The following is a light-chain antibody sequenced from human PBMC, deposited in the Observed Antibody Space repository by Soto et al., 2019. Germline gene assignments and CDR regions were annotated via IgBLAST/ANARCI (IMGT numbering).Light chain of an antibody. J-gene: IGLJ1*01. CDR1: SSDIGDYNY. Sequence: SALTQPASVSGSPGQSITISCTGTSSDIGDYNYVSWYQQHPVKAPKLLIYEVSDRPSGVSDRFSGSKSGNTASLTISGLQAEDEADYYCRTYTRTGSILYDFATGTKVTV. V-gene: IGLV2-14*01. CDR2: EVS. CDR3: RTYTRTGSILYD.